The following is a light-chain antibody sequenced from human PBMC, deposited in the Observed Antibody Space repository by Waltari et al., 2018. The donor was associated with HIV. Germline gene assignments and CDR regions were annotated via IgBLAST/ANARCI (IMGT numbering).Light chain of an antibody. J-gene: IGKJ1*01. Sequence: EIVLTQSPATLSVFPGERVTLSCRARQSVSTKLAWYRQKPGQSPRLLIYDASTRATGIPARFSGSGSGTEFTLTIISLQSEDFALYFCQQYSTWPPWTFGQGTQLEIK. CDR1: QSVSTK. CDR3: QQYSTWPPWT. V-gene: IGKV3-15*01. CDR2: DAS.